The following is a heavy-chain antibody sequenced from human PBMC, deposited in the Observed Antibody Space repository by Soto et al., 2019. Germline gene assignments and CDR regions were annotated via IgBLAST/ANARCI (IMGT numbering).Heavy chain of an antibody. CDR1: GFTFSKYC. D-gene: IGHD3-3*01. CDR2: IKSGESST. V-gene: IGHV3-74*01. J-gene: IGHJ4*02. Sequence: EVQLVESGGGLVQPGGSLRLSCAASGFTFSKYCMHWVRQAPGRGLVWVSLIKSGESSTFYADSVKGRFTISKDNANTSLFLKMNSRRAEDSPVYYCTRDKSGPADYWGPGTLVTVSS. CDR3: TRDKSGPADY.